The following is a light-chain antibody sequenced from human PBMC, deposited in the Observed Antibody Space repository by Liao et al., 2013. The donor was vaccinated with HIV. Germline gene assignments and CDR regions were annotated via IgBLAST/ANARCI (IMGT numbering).Light chain of an antibody. Sequence: SYELTQSPSASVAPGKTASITCGGDSIGSKSVHWYQRKPGQAPVLVIYYDSDRPSGIPERFSGSNSGNTATLTISRVEVADEADYYCQVWDSSSDLLYVFGTGTKVTVL. V-gene: IGLV3-21*04. J-gene: IGLJ1*01. CDR3: QVWDSSSDLLYV. CDR2: YDS. CDR1: SIGSKS.